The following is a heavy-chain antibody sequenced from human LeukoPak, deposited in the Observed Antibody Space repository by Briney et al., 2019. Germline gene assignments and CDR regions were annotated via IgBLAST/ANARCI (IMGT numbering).Heavy chain of an antibody. J-gene: IGHJ4*02. D-gene: IGHD3-9*01. V-gene: IGHV1-2*02. CDR2: INPNNGGT. Sequence: ASVKVSCKASGYTFSGYYMHWVRQAPGQGFEWMGWINPNNGGTNYAQKFQGRVTMTRDTSINTAYMEVSRLRSDDTAVYYCARSPDILTGENFDYWGQGTLVTVSS. CDR1: GYTFSGYY. CDR3: ARSPDILTGENFDY.